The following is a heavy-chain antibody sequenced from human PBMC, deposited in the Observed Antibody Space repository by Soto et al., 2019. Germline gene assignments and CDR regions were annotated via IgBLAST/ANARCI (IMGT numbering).Heavy chain of an antibody. CDR3: AAVRGMVNYYDSSGYPPFDY. D-gene: IGHD3-22*01. V-gene: IGHV1-58*01. J-gene: IGHJ4*02. Sequence: ASVKVSCKASGFTFTSSAVQWVRQARGQRLEWIGWIVVGSGNTNYAQKFQERVTITRDMSTSTAYMELSSLRSEDTAVYYCAAVRGMVNYYDSSGYPPFDYWGQGTLVTVS. CDR2: IVVGSGNT. CDR1: GFTFTSSA.